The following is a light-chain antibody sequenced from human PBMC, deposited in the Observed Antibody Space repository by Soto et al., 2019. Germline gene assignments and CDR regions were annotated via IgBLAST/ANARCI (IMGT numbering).Light chain of an antibody. CDR1: SSDVGGYNY. Sequence: QSALTQPPSASGSPGQSVTISCTGTSSDVGGYNYVSWYQQHPGKAPKLIIYGVSKRPSGVPDRFSGSKSGNTASLTVSGLHADDEADYYCSSYAASTKIFGGGTQLTVL. V-gene: IGLV2-8*01. J-gene: IGLJ2*01. CDR2: GVS. CDR3: SSYAASTKI.